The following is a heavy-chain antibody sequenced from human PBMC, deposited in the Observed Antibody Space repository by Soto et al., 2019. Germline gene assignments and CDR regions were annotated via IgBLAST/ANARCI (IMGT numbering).Heavy chain of an antibody. D-gene: IGHD6-13*01. CDR2: IYYTGST. J-gene: IGHJ4*02. CDR3: ARLRSWLDY. CDR1: GGSGGSGTYY. V-gene: IGHV4-61*01. Sequence: SETLSLTCTVSGGSGGSGTYYWSWIRQPPGKGLEWIGYIYYTGSTDYSPSLKSRVTISIDTSKNQFSLKLSSVTAADTAVYYCARLRSWLDYWGQGTLVTVSS.